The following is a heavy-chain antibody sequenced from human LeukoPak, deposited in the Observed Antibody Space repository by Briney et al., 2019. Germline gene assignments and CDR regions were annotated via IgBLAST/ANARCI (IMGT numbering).Heavy chain of an antibody. V-gene: IGHV1-2*04. J-gene: IGHJ6*02. CDR3: ASKVAAAGTTDYYGMDV. D-gene: IGHD6-13*01. CDR2: INPNSGGT. CDR1: GYTFTGYY. Sequence: ASVKVSCKASGYTFTGYYMHWVRQAPGQGLEWMGWINPNSGGTNYAQKFQGWVTMTRDTSISTAYMELSRLRSDDTAVYYCASKVAAAGTTDYYGMDVWGQGTTVTVSS.